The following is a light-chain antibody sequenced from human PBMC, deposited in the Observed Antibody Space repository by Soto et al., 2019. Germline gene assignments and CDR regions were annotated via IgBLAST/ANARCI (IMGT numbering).Light chain of an antibody. CDR3: HQYGSSLWT. V-gene: IGKV3-20*01. J-gene: IGKJ1*01. CDR1: QSVSSSC. CDR2: GAS. Sequence: IVWTEPVATLTLSPGEIATLSCRASQSVSSSCLAWYQQKPGQAPRLLIYGASSRATGIPDRFSGSGSGTDFTLTISRLEPEDIAVYYCHQYGSSLWTFRQGTKV.